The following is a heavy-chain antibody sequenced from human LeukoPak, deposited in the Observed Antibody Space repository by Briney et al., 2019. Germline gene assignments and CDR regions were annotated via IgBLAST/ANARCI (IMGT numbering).Heavy chain of an antibody. D-gene: IGHD6-19*01. V-gene: IGHV3-23*01. CDR1: GFTFSSYA. CDR3: AKGGSSGWYHLDF. Sequence: GGSLRLSCAASGFTFSSYAMSWVRQAPGKGLDWVSLISDSVGGTYYADSVKGRFTISRDNSKKKLYLQMNSLRAEDTAVYYCAKGGSSGWYHLDFWGQGTLVTVSS. CDR2: ISDSVGGT. J-gene: IGHJ4*02.